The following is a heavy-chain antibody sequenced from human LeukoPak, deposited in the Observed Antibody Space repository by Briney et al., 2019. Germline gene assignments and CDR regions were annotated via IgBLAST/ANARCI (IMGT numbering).Heavy chain of an antibody. CDR3: AREVTNTMIRGFDY. CDR2: INTDGNTT. CDR1: GFTFSSYW. V-gene: IGHV3-74*01. J-gene: IGHJ4*02. D-gene: IGHD3-10*01. Sequence: LAGGSLRPSCAASGFTFSSYWMHWVRQAPGKGLVWVSRINTDGNTTNYADSVRGRFTISRDNAKNTLYLQMNSLRAEDTAVYYCAREVTNTMIRGFDYWGQGALVTVSS.